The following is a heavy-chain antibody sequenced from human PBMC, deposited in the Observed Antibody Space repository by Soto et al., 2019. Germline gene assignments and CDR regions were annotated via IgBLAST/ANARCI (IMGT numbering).Heavy chain of an antibody. D-gene: IGHD2-2*01. CDR1: GVNFSSYW. Sequence: GGSLRLSCAASGVNFSSYWMSWVRQAPGKGLEWVANIKQDGSEKYYVDSVKGRFTISRDNAKNSLYLQMNSLRAEDTAVYYCARGGAANCSSTSCYVNNWFDPWGQGTLVTVSS. CDR3: ARGGAANCSSTSCYVNNWFDP. V-gene: IGHV3-7*01. CDR2: IKQDGSEK. J-gene: IGHJ5*02.